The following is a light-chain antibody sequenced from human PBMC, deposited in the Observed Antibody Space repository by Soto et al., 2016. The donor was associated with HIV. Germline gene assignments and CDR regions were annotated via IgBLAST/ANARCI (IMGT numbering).Light chain of an antibody. J-gene: IGKJ4*01. V-gene: IGKV1-5*03. CDR3: QQLNSYPLT. CDR2: KAS. Sequence: DIRMTQSPATLSASVGDRVTITCRASQSISSWLAWYQQKPGKTPKLLIYKASSLESGVPARFSGSGSGTDFTLTISSLQPEDSATYYCQQLNSYPLTFGGGTKVEIK. CDR1: QSISSW.